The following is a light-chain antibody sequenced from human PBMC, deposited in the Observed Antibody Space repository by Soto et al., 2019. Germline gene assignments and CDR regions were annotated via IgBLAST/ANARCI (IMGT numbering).Light chain of an antibody. V-gene: IGKV1-39*01. CDR1: QSTSNY. CDR3: QQSFTTPRT. J-gene: IGKJ2*01. Sequence: DIQMTQSPSSLSASVGDGVTITCRASQSTSNYLNWYQQKPGKAPRLLIYAASNLQSGVPSRFSGSGSGTDFTLTISSLQPEDFATYYCQQSFTTPRTFGQGTKLEIK. CDR2: AAS.